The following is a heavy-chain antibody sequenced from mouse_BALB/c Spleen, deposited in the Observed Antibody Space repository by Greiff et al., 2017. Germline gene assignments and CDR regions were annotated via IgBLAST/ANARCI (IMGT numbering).Heavy chain of an antibody. J-gene: IGHJ3*01. CDR3: ARGGNDYDGGAWFAY. CDR2: ISSGSSTI. D-gene: IGHD2-4*01. CDR1: GFTFSSFG. V-gene: IGHV5-17*02. Sequence: EVQVVESGGGLVQPGGSRKLSCAASGFTFSSFGMHWVRQAPEKGLEWVAYISSGSSTIYYADTVKGRFTISRDNPKNTLFLQMTSLRSEDTAMYYCARGGNDYDGGAWFAYWGQGTLVTVSA.